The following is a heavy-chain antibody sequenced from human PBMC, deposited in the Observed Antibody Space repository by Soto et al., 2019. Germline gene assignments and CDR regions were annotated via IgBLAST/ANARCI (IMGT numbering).Heavy chain of an antibody. Sequence: PGESLKISCKGSGYSFTSYWIGWVRQMPWKGLEWMGIIYPGDSDTRYSPSFQGQVTISADKSISTAYLQWSSLKASDTAMYYCASPGGYSYGEYYYYGMDVWGQGTTVTVSS. V-gene: IGHV5-51*01. D-gene: IGHD5-18*01. CDR1: GYSFTSYW. CDR2: IYPGDSDT. J-gene: IGHJ6*02. CDR3: ASPGGYSYGEYYYYGMDV.